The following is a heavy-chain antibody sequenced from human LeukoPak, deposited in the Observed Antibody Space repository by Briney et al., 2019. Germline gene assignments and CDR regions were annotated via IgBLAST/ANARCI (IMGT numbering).Heavy chain of an antibody. Sequence: PGGSLRLSCAASGFTFSSYSMNWVRQAPGKGLEWVSYISSSSSTIYYADSVKGRFTISRDNAKNSLYLQMNSLRSEDTAVYYCARGRMFARGQQLVYWGQGTLVTVSS. CDR3: ARGRMFARGQQLVY. V-gene: IGHV3-48*04. CDR2: ISSSSSTI. CDR1: GFTFSSYS. D-gene: IGHD6-13*01. J-gene: IGHJ4*02.